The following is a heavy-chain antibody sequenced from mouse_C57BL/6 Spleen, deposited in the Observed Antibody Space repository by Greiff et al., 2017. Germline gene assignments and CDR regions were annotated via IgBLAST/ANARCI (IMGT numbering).Heavy chain of an antibody. D-gene: IGHD3-3*01. CDR1: GYTFTSYW. CDR2: IYPSDSET. CDR3: ARPAVGGYFDY. Sequence: VQLQQPGAELVRPGSSVKLSCKASGYTFTSYWMDWVKQRPGQGLEWIGNIYPSDSETHYNQQFKDKATLTVDKSSSTAYMQLSSLTSEDSAVYYCARPAVGGYFDYWGQGTTLTVSS. J-gene: IGHJ2*01. V-gene: IGHV1-61*01.